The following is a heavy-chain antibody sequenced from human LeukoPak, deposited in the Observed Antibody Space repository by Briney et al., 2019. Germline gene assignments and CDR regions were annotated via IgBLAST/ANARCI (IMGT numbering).Heavy chain of an antibody. D-gene: IGHD1-26*01. V-gene: IGHV4-39*01. J-gene: IGHJ1*01. CDR2: IYYSGST. CDR1: GGSISSSSYY. Sequence: SETLSLTCTVSGGSISSSSYYWGWIRQPPGKGLEWIGRIYYSGSTYYNPSLKSRVTISVDTSKNQFSLKLSSVTAADTAVYYCARRSARWELLREPHAEYFQHWGQGTLVTVSS. CDR3: ARRSARWELLREPHAEYFQH.